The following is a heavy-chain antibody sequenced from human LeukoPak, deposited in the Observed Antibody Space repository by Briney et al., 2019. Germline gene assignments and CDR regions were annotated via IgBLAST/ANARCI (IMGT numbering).Heavy chain of an antibody. CDR2: INPSGGST. D-gene: IGHD2-21*02. Sequence: ASVTVSFKASGYTFTSYYMHWVRQAPGQGLEWMGIINPSGGSTSYPQKFHGRVTMTRDTSTRTVYMDLSSLTSGDTAAYYCPRETGDHLDYWGQGTLVTASS. CDR1: GYTFTSYY. V-gene: IGHV1-46*01. J-gene: IGHJ4*02. CDR3: PRETGDHLDY.